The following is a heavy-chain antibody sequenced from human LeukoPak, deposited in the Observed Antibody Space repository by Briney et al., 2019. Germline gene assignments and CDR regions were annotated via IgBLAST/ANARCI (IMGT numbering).Heavy chain of an antibody. CDR1: GYSFSNYW. Sequence: GESLKISCKGSGYSFSNYWIGWVRQMPGKGLEWMGIIHPGDSGTRYSPSFQGQVTTSVDESITTAYLQWNSLRASDSAIYYCARGGSYRYGSSDYWGQGTLVTVSS. J-gene: IGHJ4*02. CDR2: IHPGDSGT. V-gene: IGHV5-51*01. CDR3: ARGGSYRYGSSDY. D-gene: IGHD5-18*01.